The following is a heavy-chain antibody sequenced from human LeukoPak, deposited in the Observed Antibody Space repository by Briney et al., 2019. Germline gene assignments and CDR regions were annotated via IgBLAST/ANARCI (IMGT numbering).Heavy chain of an antibody. Sequence: SETLSLTCTVSGGSISSGGYYWSWIRQHPGKGLEWIGYIYYSGSTYYNPSLKSRVTISVDTSKSQFSLKLSSVTAADTAVYYCARDGYNYGLNYWGQGTLVTVSS. CDR3: ARDGYNYGLNY. CDR1: GGSISSGGYY. J-gene: IGHJ4*02. V-gene: IGHV4-31*03. CDR2: IYYSGST. D-gene: IGHD5-24*01.